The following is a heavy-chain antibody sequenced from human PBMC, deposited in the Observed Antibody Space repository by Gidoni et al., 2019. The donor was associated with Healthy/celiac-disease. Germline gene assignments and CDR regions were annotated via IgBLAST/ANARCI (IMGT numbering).Heavy chain of an antibody. CDR1: GFTFSSYA. CDR2: ISGSGGST. Sequence: EVQLLESGGGLVQPGGSLRLSCAASGFTFSSYAMSWVRQAPGKGLEWVSAISGSGGSTYYADSVKGRFTISRDNSKNTLYLQMNSLRAEDTAVYYCAKDLHTPITIFGVVILDGMDVWGQGTTVTVSS. D-gene: IGHD3-3*01. J-gene: IGHJ6*02. CDR3: AKDLHTPITIFGVVILDGMDV. V-gene: IGHV3-23*01.